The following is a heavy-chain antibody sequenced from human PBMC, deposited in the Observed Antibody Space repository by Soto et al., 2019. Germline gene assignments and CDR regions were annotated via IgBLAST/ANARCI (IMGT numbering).Heavy chain of an antibody. V-gene: IGHV1-2*04. J-gene: IGHJ4*02. D-gene: IGHD5-18*01. CDR3: ATSRRRDKPMADLDC. CDR2: INPNSGAT. CDR1: GYTFTDYC. Sequence: QVQLVQSGAEVKQPGASVKVSCKASGYTFTDYCMHWVRQAPGQGLEYMGWINPNSGATNYAQNFQGWVTMTRDTSISTDYMELSRLRSDDTAVYFCATSRRRDKPMADLDCWGQGTLVTVSS.